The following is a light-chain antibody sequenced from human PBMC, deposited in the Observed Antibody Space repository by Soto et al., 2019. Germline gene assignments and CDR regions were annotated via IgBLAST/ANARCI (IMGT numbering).Light chain of an antibody. CDR1: QSVPRSY. CDR3: QRYAWSSLT. Sequence: IVLTQSPGTLSLSPGERATLSCRASQSVPRSYLAWYQQRPGQAPTLLIYYASTRGTGIPDRFSGSESGTDFTLTISSLEPEAFALYYCQRYAWSSLTFGQGTRLEIK. V-gene: IGKV3-20*01. CDR2: YAS. J-gene: IGKJ5*01.